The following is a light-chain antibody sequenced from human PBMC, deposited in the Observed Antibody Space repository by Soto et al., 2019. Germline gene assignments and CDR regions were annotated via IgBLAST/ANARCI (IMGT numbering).Light chain of an antibody. V-gene: IGKV1-17*01. CDR2: GSS. CDR1: QAIRND. CDR3: LQHNVFPRT. J-gene: IGKJ1*01. Sequence: IQMTQSPSSLSASVGDRVTITCRASQAIRNDLVWYQQKPGRAPKRLIYGSSSLQSGVPSRFSGRGSGTEFTLTISSLQPEDFATYYCLQHNVFPRTFGQGTKVDIK.